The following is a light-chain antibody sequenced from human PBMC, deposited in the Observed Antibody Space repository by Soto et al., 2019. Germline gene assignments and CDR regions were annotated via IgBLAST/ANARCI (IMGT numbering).Light chain of an antibody. CDR3: LHFSISTT. V-gene: IGKV1-5*01. CDR1: HNIERW. J-gene: IGKJ1*01. Sequence: NKRNQSPSTVSATVSDRVTITCRASHNIERWMAWYQQKPGKAPSLLIFDASTLHSGVPSRFSGSGSGTDFTLTISILQPDDFATYFSLHFSISTTFGQG. CDR2: DAS.